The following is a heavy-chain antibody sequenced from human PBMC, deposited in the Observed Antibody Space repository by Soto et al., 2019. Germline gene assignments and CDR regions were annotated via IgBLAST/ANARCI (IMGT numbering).Heavy chain of an antibody. V-gene: IGHV1-69*02. CDR1: GGTFSSYT. J-gene: IGHJ4*02. CDR2: IIPILGIA. D-gene: IGHD6-13*01. Sequence: QVQLVQSGAEVKKPGSSVKVSCKASGGTFSSYTISSVRQAPGQGLEWMGRIIPILGIANYAQKFQGRVTITADKSTSTAYMELSSLRSEDTAVYYCARVKYNGAAGRDYWGQGTLVTVSS. CDR3: ARVKYNGAAGRDY.